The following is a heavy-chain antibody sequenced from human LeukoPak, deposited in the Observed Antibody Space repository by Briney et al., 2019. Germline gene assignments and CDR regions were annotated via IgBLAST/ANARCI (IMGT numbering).Heavy chain of an antibody. J-gene: IGHJ4*02. CDR1: GGSISSYY. D-gene: IGHD2-2*02. Sequence: SETLSLTCTVSGGSISSYYWSWIRQPPGKGLEWIGEINHSGSTNYNPSLKSRVTISVDTSKNQFSLKLSSVTAADTAVYYCARQEPIVVVPAAIRGNFDYWGQGTLVTVSS. V-gene: IGHV4-34*01. CDR3: ARQEPIVVVPAAIRGNFDY. CDR2: INHSGST.